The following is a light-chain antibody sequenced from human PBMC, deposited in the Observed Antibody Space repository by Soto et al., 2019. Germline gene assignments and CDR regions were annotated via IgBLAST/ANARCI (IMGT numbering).Light chain of an antibody. CDR1: QSISSW. J-gene: IGKJ1*01. V-gene: IGKV1-5*03. CDR3: QQYKSYFRT. Sequence: DIEMTQSPSTLSASVGDRVTITCRASQSISSWLAWYQQKPGKAPKLLIYKASSLESGVPSRFSGSGSGTEITLTISSLQPDDFATYYCQQYKSYFRTFGQGTKVEIK. CDR2: KAS.